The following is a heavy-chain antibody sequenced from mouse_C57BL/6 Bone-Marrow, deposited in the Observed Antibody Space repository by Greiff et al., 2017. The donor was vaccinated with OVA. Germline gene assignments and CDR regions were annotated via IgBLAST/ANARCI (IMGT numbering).Heavy chain of an antibody. J-gene: IGHJ4*01. Sequence: VQGVESGAELVKPGASVKMSCKASGYTFTSYWITWVKQRPGQGLEWIGDIYPGSGSTNYNEKFKSKATLTVDTSSSTAYMQLSSLTSEDSAVYYCARRDYGNPYYAMDYWGQGTSVTVSS. V-gene: IGHV1-55*01. D-gene: IGHD2-1*01. CDR3: ARRDYGNPYYAMDY. CDR2: IYPGSGST. CDR1: GYTFTSYW.